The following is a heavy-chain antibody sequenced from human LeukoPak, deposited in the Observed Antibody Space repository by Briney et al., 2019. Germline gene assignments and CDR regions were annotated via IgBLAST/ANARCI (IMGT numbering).Heavy chain of an antibody. J-gene: IGHJ4*02. CDR3: ARRGYSPAN. D-gene: IGHD5-18*01. V-gene: IGHV3-48*03. CDR1: GFIFNNYE. Sequence: WGSLRLSCAASGFIFNNYEMNWVRQAPGKGLEWLSYISSSGNLIYYAASVKGRFTISRDNAENSLYLQMNSLRAEDTAVYYCARRGYSPANWGQGTLVTVSS. CDR2: ISSSGNLI.